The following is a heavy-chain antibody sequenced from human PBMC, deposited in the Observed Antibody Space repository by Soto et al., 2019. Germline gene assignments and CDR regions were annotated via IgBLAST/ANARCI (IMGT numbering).Heavy chain of an antibody. CDR3: AREGSGWYDSDY. J-gene: IGHJ4*02. Sequence: PSETLSLTCTVSGGSISSYYWSWIRQPPGKGLEWIGYIYYSGSTNYNPSLKSRVTISVDTSKNQFSLKLNSVTAADTAVYYCAREGSGWYDSDYWGQGILVTVSS. D-gene: IGHD6-19*01. CDR2: IYYSGST. V-gene: IGHV4-59*01. CDR1: GGSISSYY.